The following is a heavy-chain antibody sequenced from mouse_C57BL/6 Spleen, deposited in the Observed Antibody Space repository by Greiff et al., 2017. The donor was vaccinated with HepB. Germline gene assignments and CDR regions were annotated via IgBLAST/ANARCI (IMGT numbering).Heavy chain of an antibody. D-gene: IGHD1-1*01. CDR1: GYTFTSYW. J-gene: IGHJ4*01. CDR2: IHPNSGST. Sequence: QVHVKQPGAELVKPGASVKLSCKASGYTFTSYWMHWVKQRPGQGLEWIGMIHPNSGSTNYNEKFKSKATLTVDKSSSTAYMQLSSLTSEDSAVYYCARWAGYGSRYYAMDYWGQGTSVTVSS. CDR3: ARWAGYGSRYYAMDY. V-gene: IGHV1-64*01.